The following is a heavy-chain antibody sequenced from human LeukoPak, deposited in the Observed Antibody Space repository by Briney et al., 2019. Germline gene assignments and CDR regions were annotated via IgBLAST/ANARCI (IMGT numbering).Heavy chain of an antibody. Sequence: GGSLRLSCAASGFTFSSYAMSWVRQAAGEGLKWVSAISGSGGSTYYADSVKGRFTISRDNSKNTLYLQMNSLRAEDTAVYYCAKDYYDSSGSYSYDAFDIWGQGTMVTVSS. J-gene: IGHJ3*02. D-gene: IGHD3-22*01. V-gene: IGHV3-23*01. CDR2: ISGSGGST. CDR3: AKDYYDSSGSYSYDAFDI. CDR1: GFTFSSYA.